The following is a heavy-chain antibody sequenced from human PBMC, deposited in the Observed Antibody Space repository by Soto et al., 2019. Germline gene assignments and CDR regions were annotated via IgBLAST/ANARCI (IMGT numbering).Heavy chain of an antibody. CDR2: IYYSGST. Sequence: SETLSRTCTVSGGSISSGDYYWSWIRQPPGKGLEWIGYIYYSGSTYYNPSLKSRVTISVDTSKNQFSLKLSSVTAADTAVYYCAREAYYDILTGYYPSTYYYGMDVWGQGTTVTVSS. J-gene: IGHJ6*02. CDR1: GGSISSGDYY. V-gene: IGHV4-30-4*01. CDR3: AREAYYDILTGYYPSTYYYGMDV. D-gene: IGHD3-9*01.